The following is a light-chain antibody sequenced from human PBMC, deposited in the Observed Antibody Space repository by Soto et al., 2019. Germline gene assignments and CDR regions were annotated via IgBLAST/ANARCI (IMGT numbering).Light chain of an antibody. Sequence: EIVLTQSPGTLSVSPGERVTLSCRASQSVNSNYLAWYQQRPGQAPRLLIFGASYRATGIPDRFSGSGSGTDFTLTISRLEPEDFAFYYCQQYSSSPPEFTFGTGTRVDSK. V-gene: IGKV3-20*01. CDR3: QQYSSSPPEFT. J-gene: IGKJ3*01. CDR2: GAS. CDR1: QSVNSNY.